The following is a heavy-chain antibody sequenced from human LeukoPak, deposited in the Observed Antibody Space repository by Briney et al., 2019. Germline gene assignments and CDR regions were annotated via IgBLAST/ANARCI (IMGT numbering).Heavy chain of an antibody. J-gene: IGHJ3*02. V-gene: IGHV1-45*02. Sequence: GSSVKVSCKASGYTFTYRYLHWVRQAPGQALEWMGWITPINGNTNYAQKFQDRVTITRDRSMSTAYMELSSLRSEDTAMYYCAISFNDYGGNGAFDIWGQGTMVTVSS. D-gene: IGHD4-23*01. CDR3: AISFNDYGGNGAFDI. CDR2: ITPINGNT. CDR1: GYTFTYRY.